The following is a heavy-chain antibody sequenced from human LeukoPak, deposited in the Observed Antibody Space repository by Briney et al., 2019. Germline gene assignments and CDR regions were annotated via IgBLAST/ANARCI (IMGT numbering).Heavy chain of an antibody. D-gene: IGHD5-18*01. J-gene: IGHJ4*02. Sequence: PGGSLRLSCAASGFTFSSYSMNWVRQAPGKGLEWVSSISSSSSYIYYADSVKGRFTISRDNAKNSLYLQMNSLRAEDTAVYYCARWRKDTAMVTASGDYWGQGTLVTVSS. CDR3: ARWRKDTAMVTASGDY. CDR1: GFTFSSYS. V-gene: IGHV3-21*01. CDR2: ISSSSSYI.